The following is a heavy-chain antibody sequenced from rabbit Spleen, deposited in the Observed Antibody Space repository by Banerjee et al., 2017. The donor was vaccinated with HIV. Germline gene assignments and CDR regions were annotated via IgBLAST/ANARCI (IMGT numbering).Heavy chain of an antibody. D-gene: IGHD1-1*01. CDR1: GFSFNSSYY. CDR2: IYAGSSDST. V-gene: IGHV1S40*01. Sequence: QSLEESGGDLVKPGASLTLTCKASGFSFNSSYYMGWVRQAPGRGLEWIGCIYAGSSDSTYYASWAKGRFTISKTSSTTVTLQMTSLTAADTATYFCARSNYISSTSYIASVTRLDLWGQGTLVTVS. CDR3: ARSNYISSTSYIASVTRLDL. J-gene: IGHJ3*01.